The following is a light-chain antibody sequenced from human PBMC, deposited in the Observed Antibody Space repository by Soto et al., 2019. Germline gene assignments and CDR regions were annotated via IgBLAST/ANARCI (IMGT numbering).Light chain of an antibody. CDR1: GSSIGTNT. CDR3: AAWDGSLNNVL. Sequence: QSVLTQPPSASGTPGQRVTISCSGSGSSIGTNTVNWYRQLPGTAPKLLIYGDNQRPSGVPDRFSASKSGTSASLAISGLQSEDEAEYYCAAWDGSLNNVLFGGGTKLTVL. J-gene: IGLJ2*01. CDR2: GDN. V-gene: IGLV1-44*01.